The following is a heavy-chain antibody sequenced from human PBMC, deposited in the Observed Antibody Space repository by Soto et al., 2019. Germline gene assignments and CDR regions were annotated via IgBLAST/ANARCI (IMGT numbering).Heavy chain of an antibody. J-gene: IGHJ5*02. D-gene: IGHD3-22*01. Sequence: QVVESGGGLVKPGGSLRLSCAASGFIFGDSCMSWIRQAPGKGLEWVAYISSTSSYTDYADSVKGRFTISRDNAKNSLYLQMNSLRAEDTAVYYCARAPNSSGYGWFDPWGQGTLVTVSS. CDR1: GFIFGDSC. V-gene: IGHV3-11*05. CDR3: ARAPNSSGYGWFDP. CDR2: ISSTSSYT.